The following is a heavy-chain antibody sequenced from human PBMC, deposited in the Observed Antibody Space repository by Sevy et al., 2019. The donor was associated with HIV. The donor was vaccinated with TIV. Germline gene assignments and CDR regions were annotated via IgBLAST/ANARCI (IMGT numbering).Heavy chain of an antibody. CDR1: GFTFSSYS. J-gene: IGHJ5*02. V-gene: IGHV3-21*01. CDR3: ARDLGTTFVAWFDP. CDR2: ISRSSSYI. Sequence: GGSLRLSCAASGFTFSSYSMNWVRQAPGKGLEWVSSISRSSSYIYYADSVKGRFTISRDNAKNSLYLQMNSLRAEDTAVYYCARDLGTTFVAWFDPWGQGTLVTVSS. D-gene: IGHD1-7*01.